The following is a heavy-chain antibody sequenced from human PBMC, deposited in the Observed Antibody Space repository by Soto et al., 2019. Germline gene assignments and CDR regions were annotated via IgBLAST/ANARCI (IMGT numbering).Heavy chain of an antibody. V-gene: IGHV4-30-4*01. J-gene: IGHJ6*02. CDR1: GGSISSGDYY. CDR3: ARLTVPPDEYYYGMDV. CDR2: IYYSGST. Sequence: SLSLTCTVCGGSISSGDYYWSWIRQPPGKGLEWIGYIYYSGSTYYNPSLKSRVTISVDTSKNQFSLKLSSVTAADTAVYYCARLTVPPDEYYYGMDVSGHGTTVTV. D-gene: IGHD2-2*01.